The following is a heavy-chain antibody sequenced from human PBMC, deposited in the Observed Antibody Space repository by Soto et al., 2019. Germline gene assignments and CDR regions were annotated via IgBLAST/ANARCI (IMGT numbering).Heavy chain of an antibody. V-gene: IGHV3-30*04. Sequence: QVQLVESGGGVVQAGRSLRLSCAASGYNFRSYAMHWVRQAPGKGLEWVAVISYDESHEYYADSVKGRFTISRDNSKNTLYLQMNSLRGDDTAVYYCARAWYSSSWNWFDPWGKGTQVTVSS. D-gene: IGHD6-13*01. CDR2: ISYDESHE. CDR1: GYNFRSYA. CDR3: ARAWYSSSWNWFDP. J-gene: IGHJ5*02.